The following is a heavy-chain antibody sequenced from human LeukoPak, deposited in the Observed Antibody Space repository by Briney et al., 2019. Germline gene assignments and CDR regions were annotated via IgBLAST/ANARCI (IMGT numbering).Heavy chain of an antibody. J-gene: IGHJ4*02. CDR1: GFTFSSYW. Sequence: PGESLRLSCAASGFTFSSYWMHWVRQPPGKGLVWVSRIDTDGSSATYADSVKGRFTISRDNAKNTVYLQMNSLRVEDTGVYYCASALTTVTPHFHCWGQGTLVTVSS. V-gene: IGHV3-74*01. CDR2: IDTDGSSA. CDR3: ASALTTVTPHFHC. D-gene: IGHD4-17*01.